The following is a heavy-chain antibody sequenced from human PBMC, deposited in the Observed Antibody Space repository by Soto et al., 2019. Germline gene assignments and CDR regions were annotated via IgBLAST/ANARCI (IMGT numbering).Heavy chain of an antibody. CDR2: TYYRSKWYN. J-gene: IGHJ3*02. CDR1: GDSVSSNSAA. Sequence: SQTLSLTCAISGDSVSSNSAAWNWIRQSPSRGLEWLGRTYYRSKWYNDYAVSVKSRITINPDTSKNQFSLQLNSVTPEDTAVYYCARDFRSWYSSGWSVGAFDIWGQGTMVTVSS. V-gene: IGHV6-1*01. CDR3: ARDFRSWYSSGWSVGAFDI. D-gene: IGHD6-19*01.